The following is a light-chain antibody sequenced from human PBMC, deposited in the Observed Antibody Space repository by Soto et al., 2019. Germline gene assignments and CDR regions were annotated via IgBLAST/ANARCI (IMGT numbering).Light chain of an antibody. CDR1: RSNIGSNT. CDR3: ATWDESLNGYAV. J-gene: IGLJ7*01. V-gene: IGLV1-44*01. CDR2: DNN. Sequence: QAVVTQPPSASGTPGQRVTISCSGSRSNIGSNTVHWYQQLPGTAPKLLIFDNNLRPSGVPDRFSGSKSGTSASLAISGLQSEDEADYYCATWDESLNGYAVFGSGTQLTVL.